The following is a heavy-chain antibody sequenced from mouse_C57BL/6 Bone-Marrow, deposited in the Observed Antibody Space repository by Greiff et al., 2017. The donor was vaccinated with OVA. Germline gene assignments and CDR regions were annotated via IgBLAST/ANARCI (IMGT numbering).Heavy chain of an antibody. D-gene: IGHD1-1*01. CDR3: VAAYGSSLGCAY. J-gene: IGHJ3*01. CDR2: IRSKSNNYAT. Sequence: EVKLVESGGGLVQPKGSLKLSCAASGFSFNTYAMNWVRQAPGKGLEWVARIRSKSNNYATYYADSVKDRFTISRDDSESMLYLQMNNLKTEDTAMYYCVAAYGSSLGCAYWGQGTLVTVSA. CDR1: GFSFNTYA. V-gene: IGHV10-1*01.